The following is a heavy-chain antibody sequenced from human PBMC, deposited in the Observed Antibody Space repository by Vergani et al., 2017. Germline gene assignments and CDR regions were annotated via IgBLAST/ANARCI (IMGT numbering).Heavy chain of an antibody. CDR3: AKVYCSSTTCYRNWFDP. J-gene: IGHJ5*02. D-gene: IGHD2-2*02. V-gene: IGHV3-23*01. Sequence: EVQLLESGGGLVLPGGSLRLSCAASGFTFSSYAMSWVRQAPGKGLEWVSTISGSGGSTYYADSVKGRFTISRDNSKNTLYLQMNSLRAEDTAVYYCAKVYCSSTTCYRNWFDPWGQGTLVTVSS. CDR2: ISGSGGST. CDR1: GFTFSSYA.